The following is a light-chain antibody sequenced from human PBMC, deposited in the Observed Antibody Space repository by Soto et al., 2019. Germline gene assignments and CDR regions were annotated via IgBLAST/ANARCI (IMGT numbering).Light chain of an antibody. V-gene: IGKV3-20*01. CDR2: GAS. J-gene: IGKJ2*01. CDR3: QQYGSSPYT. Sequence: EIVLTQSPGTLSLSPGERATLFCRASQSVSSSYLAWYQKKPGQAPRLLIYGASSRATGILDRFSGSGSGTDFTLTISRLEPEDFAVYYCQQYGSSPYTFGQGTKLEIK. CDR1: QSVSSSY.